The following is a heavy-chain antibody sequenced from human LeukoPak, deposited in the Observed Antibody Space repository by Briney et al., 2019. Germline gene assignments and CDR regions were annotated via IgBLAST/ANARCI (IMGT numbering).Heavy chain of an antibody. V-gene: IGHV4-30-4*01. Sequence: SETLSLTCTVSGGSISSGDYYWSWIRQPPGKGLEWIGYIYYSGSTYYNPSLKSRVTISVDTSKNQFSLKLSSVTAADTAVYYCARSDNYVWLDPWGQGTLVTVSS. CDR1: GGSISSGDYY. D-gene: IGHD3-10*02. CDR3: ARSDNYVWLDP. J-gene: IGHJ5*02. CDR2: IYYSGST.